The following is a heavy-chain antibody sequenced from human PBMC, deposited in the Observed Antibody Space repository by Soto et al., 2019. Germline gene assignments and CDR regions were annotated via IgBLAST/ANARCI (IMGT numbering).Heavy chain of an antibody. D-gene: IGHD3-3*01. CDR3: XRVNYDFWXGYYPFDP. CDR2: IFSNDEK. J-gene: IGHJ5*02. V-gene: IGHV2-26*01. Sequence: QVTLKESGPVLVKPTETLTLTCTVSGFSLSNARMGXXWIRQPXGKALEWLAHIFSNDEKSYSTSLKSRLTISKDTSKSQVVLTMTNMDPVDTATYYCXRVNYDFWXGYYPFDPWGQGTLVTVSS. CDR1: GFSLSNARMG.